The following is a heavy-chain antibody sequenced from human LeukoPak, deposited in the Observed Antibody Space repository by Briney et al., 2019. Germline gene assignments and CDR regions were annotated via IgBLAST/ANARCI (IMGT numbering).Heavy chain of an antibody. CDR2: INGDGSYT. D-gene: IGHD3-10*01. Sequence: PGGSLRLSCAASEFIFSAYWMHWVRQTPGEGLVWVSRINGDGSYTTYADSVKGRFTISRDNAKNTLYLQMNSLRAEDTAVYYCAREAYTSGTRYFDYWGQGTLVTVSS. CDR1: EFIFSAYW. V-gene: IGHV3-74*01. CDR3: AREAYTSGTRYFDY. J-gene: IGHJ4*02.